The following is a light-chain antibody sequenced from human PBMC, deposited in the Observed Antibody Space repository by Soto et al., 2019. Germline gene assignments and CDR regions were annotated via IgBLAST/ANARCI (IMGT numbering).Light chain of an antibody. CDR3: QKYDSAPLT. CDR2: AAS. Sequence: DIQMTQSPSSLSASVGDRVTITCRASQSIRNYLAWYQQKPGKVPKLLIYAASTLQSGVPSRFSGSGSGTDFILTISRLQPEDVATYYCQKYDSAPLTFGGGTKVEI. CDR1: QSIRNY. J-gene: IGKJ4*01. V-gene: IGKV1-27*01.